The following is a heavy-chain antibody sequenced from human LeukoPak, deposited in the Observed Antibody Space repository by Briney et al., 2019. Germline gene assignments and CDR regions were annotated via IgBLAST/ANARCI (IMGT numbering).Heavy chain of an antibody. J-gene: IGHJ4*02. CDR1: VYTFTDYY. D-gene: IGHD4-17*01. Sequence: ASVKVSCKASVYTFTDYYMRWVRQAPGQGLEWMGWINPNSGGTNYSQKSQGRVTMTRDTSISTAYMELSRLRTADTAVYYCARAEVYGDYVYWGQRTLVTVSS. CDR2: INPNSGGT. CDR3: ARAEVYGDYVY. V-gene: IGHV1-2*02.